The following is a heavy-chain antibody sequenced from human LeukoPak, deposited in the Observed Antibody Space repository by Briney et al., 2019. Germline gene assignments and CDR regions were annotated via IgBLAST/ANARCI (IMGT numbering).Heavy chain of an antibody. V-gene: IGHV3-7*03. Sequence: PGGSLRLSCAASGFTFSSYWMSWVRQAPGKGLEWVAYIKRDGSEKFYVDSVKGRFTNSRDNTKNSLYLQMNSLRAEDTAVYYCASDMVACSGGYCSSHDVFDIWGQGTMVTVSS. J-gene: IGHJ3*02. D-gene: IGHD2-15*01. CDR1: GFTFSSYW. CDR2: IKRDGSEK. CDR3: ASDMVACSGGYCSSHDVFDI.